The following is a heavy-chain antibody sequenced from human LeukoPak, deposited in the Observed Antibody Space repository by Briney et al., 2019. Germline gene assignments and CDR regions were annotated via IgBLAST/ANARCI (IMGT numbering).Heavy chain of an antibody. CDR3: ARDGSRRLRGAFDI. CDR1: GGSISDYQ. J-gene: IGHJ3*02. Sequence: SETLTLTCTVSGGSISDYQWSWIRQSPGKGLEWIGRIYTSGSTNYNPSLNSRVTISVDKSKNQFSLKLSSVTAADTAVYYCARDGSRRLRGAFDIWGQGTMVTVSS. CDR2: IYTSGST. D-gene: IGHD2-15*01. V-gene: IGHV4-4*07.